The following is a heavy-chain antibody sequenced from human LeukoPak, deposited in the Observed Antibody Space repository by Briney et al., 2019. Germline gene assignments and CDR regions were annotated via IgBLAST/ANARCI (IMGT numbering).Heavy chain of an antibody. Sequence: PGGSLRLSCAASGFTFSDYYMSWIRQAPGKGLEWGSYISSSGSTIYYADSVKGRFTISRDNAKNSLYLQMNSLRAEDTAVYYCASVYSSSSRPDVWGKGTTVTVSS. CDR3: ASVYSSSSRPDV. CDR1: GFTFSDYY. V-gene: IGHV3-11*04. D-gene: IGHD6-13*01. CDR2: ISSSGSTI. J-gene: IGHJ6*04.